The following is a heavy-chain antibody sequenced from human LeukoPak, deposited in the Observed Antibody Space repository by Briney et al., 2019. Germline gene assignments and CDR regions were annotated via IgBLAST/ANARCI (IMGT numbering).Heavy chain of an antibody. D-gene: IGHD2-2*01. CDR3: GVSSTSCCDYGMDV. Sequence: SETLSLTCAVYGGSFSGYYWSWIRQPPGKGLEWIGEINHSGSTNYNPSLKSRVTISVDTSKNQFSLKLSSVTAADTAVYYCGVSSTSCCDYGMDVWGQGTTVTVSS. J-gene: IGHJ6*02. CDR1: GGSFSGYY. CDR2: INHSGST. V-gene: IGHV4-34*01.